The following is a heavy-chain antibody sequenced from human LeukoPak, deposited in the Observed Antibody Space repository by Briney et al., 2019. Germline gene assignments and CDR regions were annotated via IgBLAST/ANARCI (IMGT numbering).Heavy chain of an antibody. CDR1: GFTFDDYA. D-gene: IGHD6-13*01. J-gene: IGHJ4*02. CDR3: AKGRLDPNLVLDY. CDR2: ISWNSGSI. Sequence: GGSLRLSCAASGFTFDDYAMHWVRQAPGKGLEWVSGISWNSGSIGYADSVKGRFTISRDNSKNTLYLQMNSLRAEDTALYYCAKGRLDPNLVLDYWGQGTLVTVSS. V-gene: IGHV3-9*01.